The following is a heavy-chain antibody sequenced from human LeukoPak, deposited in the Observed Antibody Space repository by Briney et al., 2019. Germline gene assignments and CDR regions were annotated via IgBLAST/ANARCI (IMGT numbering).Heavy chain of an antibody. D-gene: IGHD4-17*01. CDR2: IIPILGIA. CDR3: AYGTLVRDFDY. J-gene: IGHJ4*02. Sequence: SVKVSCKASGGTFSSYAISWVRQAPGQGLEWMGRIIPILGIANYAQKFQGRVTITADKSTSTAYMELSSLRSEDTAVYYCAYGTLVRDFDYWGQGTLVTVSS. V-gene: IGHV1-69*04. CDR1: GGTFSSYA.